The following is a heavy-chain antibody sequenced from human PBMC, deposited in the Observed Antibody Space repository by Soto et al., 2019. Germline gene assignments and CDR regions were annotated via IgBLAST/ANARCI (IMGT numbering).Heavy chain of an antibody. Sequence: QVQLVQSGAEVEKPGASVKVSCKASGYTFTSYYISWVRQAPGQGLEWMGWISAYNDNTNYAQKLHGRVAMPTDTSTSTAYMELGSLTSYDAAVYYSARDLPRVDSWGQGTLITVSS. J-gene: IGHJ4*02. CDR1: GYTFTSYY. CDR2: ISAYNDNT. CDR3: ARDLPRVDS. V-gene: IGHV1-18*01.